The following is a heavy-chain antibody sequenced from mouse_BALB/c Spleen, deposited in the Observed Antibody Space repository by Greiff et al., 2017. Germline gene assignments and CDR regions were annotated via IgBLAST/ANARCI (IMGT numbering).Heavy chain of an antibody. Sequence: EVQLQQSGAELVRSGASVKLSCTASGFNIKDYYMHWVKQRPEQGLEWIGWIDPENGDTEYAPKFQGKATMTADTSSNTAYLQLSSLTSEDTAVYYCNACYGYNYAMDYWGQGTSVTVSS. D-gene: IGHD2-2*01. CDR1: GFNIKDYY. CDR2: IDPENGDT. CDR3: NACYGYNYAMDY. J-gene: IGHJ4*01. V-gene: IGHV14-4*02.